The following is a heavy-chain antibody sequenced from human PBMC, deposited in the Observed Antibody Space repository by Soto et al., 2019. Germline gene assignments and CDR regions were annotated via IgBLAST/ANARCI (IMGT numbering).Heavy chain of an antibody. CDR2: MKPKSGKT. D-gene: IGHD2-15*01. V-gene: IGHV1-8*01. Sequence: QVQLVQSGAEVKKPGSSVKVSCKASGYTFPSYDINWVRQGTGQRFEWMGWMKPKSGKTGYAQKFEDRDTKTRNTSISTAYMALSSLRCEDTAVYYCAVVVGRVAASVYWGQGTLVTVSS. J-gene: IGHJ4*02. CDR1: GYTFPSYD. CDR3: AVVVGRVAASVY.